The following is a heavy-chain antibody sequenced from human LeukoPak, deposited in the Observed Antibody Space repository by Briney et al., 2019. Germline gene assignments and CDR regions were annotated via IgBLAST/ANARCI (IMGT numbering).Heavy chain of an antibody. Sequence: PSETLSLTCTVSGGSISSYHWSWIRQPPGKGLEWIGYIYYSGITNYNPSLKSLVTISVDTSKNQFSLKLSSVTAADTAVYYCARHGLFHSIAARATRYWFDPWGQGTLVTVSS. V-gene: IGHV4-59*08. CDR2: IYYSGIT. CDR3: ARHGLFHSIAARATRYWFDP. D-gene: IGHD6-6*01. J-gene: IGHJ5*02. CDR1: GGSISSYH.